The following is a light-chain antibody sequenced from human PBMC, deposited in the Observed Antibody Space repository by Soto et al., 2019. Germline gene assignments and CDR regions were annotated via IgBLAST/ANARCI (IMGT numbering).Light chain of an antibody. V-gene: IGKV1-5*01. CDR1: QSISSW. CDR2: DAS. CDR3: QQSYSTPH. Sequence: DIQMTQSPSTLSASVGDRVTITCRASQSISSWLAWYQQKPGKAPKLLIYDASNLETGVPSRFSGSGSGTEFTLTISSLQPEDFATYYCQQSYSTPHFGGGTKVDIK. J-gene: IGKJ4*01.